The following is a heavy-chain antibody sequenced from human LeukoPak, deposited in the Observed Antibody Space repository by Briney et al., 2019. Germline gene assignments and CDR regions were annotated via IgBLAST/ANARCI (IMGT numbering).Heavy chain of an antibody. Sequence: PGRSLRLSCAASGFTFSSYGMHWVRQAPGKGLEWVAVIWYDGSNKYYADSVKGRFTISRDNSKNMLYLQMTSLRAEDTAVYYCARDWGLITFGGVIAPPGYWGQGTLVTVSS. CDR1: GFTFSSYG. V-gene: IGHV3-33*01. CDR3: ARDWGLITFGGVIAPPGY. CDR2: IWYDGSNK. J-gene: IGHJ4*02. D-gene: IGHD3-16*02.